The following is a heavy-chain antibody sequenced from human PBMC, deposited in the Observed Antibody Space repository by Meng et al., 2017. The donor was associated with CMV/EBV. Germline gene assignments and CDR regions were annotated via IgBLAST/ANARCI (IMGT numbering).Heavy chain of an antibody. CDR2: IIPIFGTA. CDR3: AGDVLGYYSGGSCYGLDY. V-gene: IGHV1-69*05. J-gene: IGHJ4*02. D-gene: IGHD2-15*01. CDR1: GGTFSSYA. Sequence: SVKVSCKASGGTFSSYAISWVRQAPGQGLEWMGGIIPIFGTANYAQKFQGRVTITTDESTSTAYMELSSLRSEDTAVYYCAGDVLGYYSGGSCYGLDYWGQGTLVTVSS.